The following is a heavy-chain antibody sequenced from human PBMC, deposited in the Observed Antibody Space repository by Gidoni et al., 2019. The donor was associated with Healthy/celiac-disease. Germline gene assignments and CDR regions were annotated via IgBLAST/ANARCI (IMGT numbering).Heavy chain of an antibody. V-gene: IGHV3-33*01. Sequence: QVQLVESGGGVVQPGRSLRLSCAASGFTFSSYGMHWVRQAPGKGLEWVAVIWYDGSNKYYADSVKGRFTISRDNSKNTLYLQMNSLRAEDTAVYYCARETGYSSSWYRGADYWGQGTLVTVSS. D-gene: IGHD6-13*01. CDR2: IWYDGSNK. CDR3: ARETGYSSSWYRGADY. J-gene: IGHJ4*02. CDR1: GFTFSSYG.